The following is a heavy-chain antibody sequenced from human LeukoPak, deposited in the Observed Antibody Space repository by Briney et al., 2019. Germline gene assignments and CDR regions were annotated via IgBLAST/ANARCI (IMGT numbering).Heavy chain of an antibody. D-gene: IGHD5-18*01. CDR2: ISGSGDNT. Sequence: GGSLRLSCAASGFTFSSYAMSWVRQAPGKGLEWVSGISGSGDNTYYADSVKGRFTISRDNSESTLYVHMSSLRAEDTAVYYCAKQRGYTYGYPFDSWGQGTLVTVSS. V-gene: IGHV3-23*01. CDR1: GFTFSSYA. CDR3: AKQRGYTYGYPFDS. J-gene: IGHJ4*02.